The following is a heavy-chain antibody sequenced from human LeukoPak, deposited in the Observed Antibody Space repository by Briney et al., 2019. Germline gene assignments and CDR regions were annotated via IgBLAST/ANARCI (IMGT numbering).Heavy chain of an antibody. CDR3: ARDPFRSSFDP. CDR2: LRTSGNK. CDR1: GGSMSAYH. V-gene: IGHV4-4*07. D-gene: IGHD6-13*01. J-gene: IGHJ5*02. Sequence: PSETLSLTCTVSGGSMSAYHWTWIRQPAGKGLEWIGRLRTSGNKNYNPSLKGRVTISVGTSKNQFSLEMTSVTAADTAVYCARDPFRSSFDPWGQGILVTVSS.